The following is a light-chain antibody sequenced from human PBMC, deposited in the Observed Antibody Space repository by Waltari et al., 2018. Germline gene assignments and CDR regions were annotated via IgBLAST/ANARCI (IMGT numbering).Light chain of an antibody. CDR2: EDN. Sequence: FMLTQPHSVSESAGKTLTLSCTLSSRSIARNYLQWYQQRPDGSPTTVIYEDNPRPSGVPDRFSGSIDTSSNSASLTFSGLETEDEADYYCQSYDSSNQVFGGGTKLTVL. V-gene: IGLV6-57*01. CDR3: QSYDSSNQV. CDR1: SRSIARNY. J-gene: IGLJ3*02.